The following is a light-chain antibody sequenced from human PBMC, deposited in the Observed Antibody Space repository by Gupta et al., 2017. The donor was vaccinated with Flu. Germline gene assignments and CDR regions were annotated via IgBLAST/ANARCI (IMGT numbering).Light chain of an antibody. CDR3: LQGNSRFT. J-gene: IGKJ4*01. CDR2: ASS. CDR1: QGISSW. V-gene: IGKV1-12*01. Sequence: IQMTQSPPSVSASVGDRVTITCRASQGISSWLAWYQQKPGKAPNLIIYASSSVQSRGTSRFSGSGYGTDFTLTSTSRQTEDCANYYWLQGNSRFTFGGGTKVEIK.